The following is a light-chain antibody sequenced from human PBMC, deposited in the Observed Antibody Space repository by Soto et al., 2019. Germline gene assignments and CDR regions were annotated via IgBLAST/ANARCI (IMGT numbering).Light chain of an antibody. CDR3: CSYAGNSLWV. Sequence: QSALTQPRSVSGSPGQSVTISCTGTNSDVGGYNYVSWYQQHPGKAPKLVIDDVSKQPSGVPDRFSGSKSGNTASLTISGLQAEDEADYYCCSYAGNSLWVFGGGTKLTVL. CDR1: NSDVGGYNY. J-gene: IGLJ3*02. V-gene: IGLV2-11*01. CDR2: DVS.